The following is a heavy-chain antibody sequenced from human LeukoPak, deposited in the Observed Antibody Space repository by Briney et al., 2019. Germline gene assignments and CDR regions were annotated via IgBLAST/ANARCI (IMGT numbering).Heavy chain of an antibody. CDR3: AKLDYYDTH. Sequence: TGGSLRLSCAASGFTVSSNYMTWVRQAPGKGLEWVSVIYTTGTTYYADSVKGRFTISRDNSKNTLYLQMNSLRAEDMAVYFCAKLDYYDTHWGQGTLVTVSS. J-gene: IGHJ4*02. V-gene: IGHV3-53*01. D-gene: IGHD3-22*01. CDR2: IYTTGTT. CDR1: GFTVSSNY.